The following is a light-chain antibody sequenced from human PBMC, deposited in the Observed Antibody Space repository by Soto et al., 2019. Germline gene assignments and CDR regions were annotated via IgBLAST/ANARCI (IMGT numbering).Light chain of an antibody. CDR3: QQYGSLSWT. CDR2: GAS. Sequence: EVVLTHSPATLSLSPCESATLSCRASQSLGRYLAWYQQKPGQAPRLLIYGASSRATGIPDRFSGSGSGTDFTLTISRLEPEDFAVYYCQQYGSLSWTFGQGTKVDIK. V-gene: IGKV3-20*01. J-gene: IGKJ1*01. CDR1: QSLGRY.